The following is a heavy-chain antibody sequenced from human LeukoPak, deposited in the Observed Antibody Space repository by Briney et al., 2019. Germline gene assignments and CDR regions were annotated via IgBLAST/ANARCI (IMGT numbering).Heavy chain of an antibody. Sequence: SETLSLTCSVSGGSISSSSYYWGWIRQPPGKGLEWIGSIYYSGSTYYNPSLKSRVTISVDTSKNQFSLKLSSVTAADTAVYYCARDNSVRDEAWWFNPWGQGTLVTVSS. V-gene: IGHV4-39*07. CDR3: ARDNSVRDEAWWFNP. D-gene: IGHD5-24*01. CDR2: IYYSGST. J-gene: IGHJ5*02. CDR1: GGSISSSSYY.